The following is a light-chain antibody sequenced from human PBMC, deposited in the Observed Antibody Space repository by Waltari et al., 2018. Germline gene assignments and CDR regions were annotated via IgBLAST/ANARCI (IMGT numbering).Light chain of an antibody. CDR3: QQYYSSIT. CDR2: KAS. V-gene: IGKV1-5*03. Sequence: DIQMTQSPSTLSASVGDSVVITCRASQTVSDWLTWYQQKPGKAPKLLIYKASRLESGVPSRFSGGGSGTEFTLTISSLQTDDFATYYCQQYYSSITFGQGTRL. J-gene: IGKJ5*01. CDR1: QTVSDW.